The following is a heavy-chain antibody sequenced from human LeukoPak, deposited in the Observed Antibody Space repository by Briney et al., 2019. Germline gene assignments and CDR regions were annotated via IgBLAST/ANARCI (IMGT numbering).Heavy chain of an antibody. Sequence: GGSLRLSCAASGFTDSNNYMSWVRQAPGKGLERVSVIHSGGTTNYADSVQGRFTISRDNSKTTVYLHMNSLRAEDTAVYYCARDSDSGYGPFASWGQGTLVTVSS. D-gene: IGHD5-12*01. J-gene: IGHJ4*02. V-gene: IGHV3-53*01. CDR3: ARDSDSGYGPFAS. CDR1: GFTDSNNY. CDR2: IHSGGTT.